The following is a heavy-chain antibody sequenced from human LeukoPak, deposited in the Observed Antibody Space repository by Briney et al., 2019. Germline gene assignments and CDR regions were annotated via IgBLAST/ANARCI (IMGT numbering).Heavy chain of an antibody. CDR2: INPNSGGT. Sequence: ASVKVSCKASGYTFTGYYMHWVRQAPGQGLEWMGRINPNSGGTNYAQKFQGRVTMTRDTSISTAYMELSSLRSEDTAVYYCVYGDYSWYFDYWGQGTLVTVSS. J-gene: IGHJ4*02. D-gene: IGHD4-17*01. CDR1: GYTFTGYY. CDR3: VYGDYSWYFDY. V-gene: IGHV1-2*06.